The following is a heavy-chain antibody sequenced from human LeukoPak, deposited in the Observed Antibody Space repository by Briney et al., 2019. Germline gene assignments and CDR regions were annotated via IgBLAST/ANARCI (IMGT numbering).Heavy chain of an antibody. CDR3: AKMVLWFGELMPAEFDY. Sequence: GGSLRLSCAASGFTFSSYAMSWVRQAPGKGLEWVSAISGSGGSTYYADSVKGRFTISRDNYKNTLYLQMNSLRAEDTAVYYCAKMVLWFGELMPAEFDYWGQGTLVTVSS. CDR2: ISGSGGST. CDR1: GFTFSSYA. J-gene: IGHJ4*02. D-gene: IGHD3-10*01. V-gene: IGHV3-23*01.